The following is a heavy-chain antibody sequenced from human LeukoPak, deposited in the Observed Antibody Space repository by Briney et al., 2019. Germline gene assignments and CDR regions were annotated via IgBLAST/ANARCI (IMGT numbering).Heavy chain of an antibody. D-gene: IGHD3-22*01. CDR1: GYSISSSNW. V-gene: IGHV4-28*03. J-gene: IGHJ4*02. Sequence: PSDTLSLTCAVSGYSISSSNWWGWIRQPPGKGLEWIGYIYYSGNTFYNPSLKSRVTMSVDTSKNQFSLKLSSVTAADTAVYYCARGGAYYYDSSGYMFDYWGQGTLVTVSS. CDR3: ARGGAYYYDSSGYMFDY. CDR2: IYYSGNT.